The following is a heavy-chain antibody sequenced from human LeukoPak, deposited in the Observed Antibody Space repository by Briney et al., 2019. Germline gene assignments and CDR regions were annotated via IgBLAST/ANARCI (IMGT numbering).Heavy chain of an antibody. J-gene: IGHJ4*02. CDR1: GGPISRGDNS. V-gene: IGHV4-30-2*01. CDR3: AGLVGRYSSGLYYYYFDY. CDR2: IYHSGTT. Sequence: PSETLSLTCAVSGGPISRGDNSWSWLRQPPGKGLEWIGYIYHSGTTYYNPSLKSRVTISIDKSKNQFFLNLSSVTAADTAVYYCAGLVGRYSSGLYYYYFDYWGQGTLVTVSS. D-gene: IGHD3-22*01.